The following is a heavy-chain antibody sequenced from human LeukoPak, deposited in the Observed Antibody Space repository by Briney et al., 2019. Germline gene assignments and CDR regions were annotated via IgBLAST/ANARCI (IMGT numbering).Heavy chain of an antibody. CDR2: IYTSWST. J-gene: IGHJ4*02. CDR1: GGPISSYY. Sequence: SETLSLTCTVSGGPISSYYWSWIRQPAGKGLEWIGRIYTSWSTNYNPSLKSRVTISVDTSKNQFSLKLRSGTAADTAVYYCARDGPSSSWPRMYYFDYWGQGTLATVSS. D-gene: IGHD6-13*01. CDR3: ARDGPSSSWPRMYYFDY. V-gene: IGHV4-4*07.